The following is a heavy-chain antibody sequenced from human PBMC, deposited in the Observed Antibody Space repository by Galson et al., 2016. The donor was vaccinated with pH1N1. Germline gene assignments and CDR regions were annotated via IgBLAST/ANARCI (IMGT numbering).Heavy chain of an antibody. J-gene: IGHJ6*02. CDR2: IYTGGIT. D-gene: IGHD5-12*01. CDR3: ARDEGYVNYYRGIDV. V-gene: IGHV3-53*01. Sequence: SLRLSCAVSGFSVRSNYMSWVRQAPGKGLEWVSVIYTGGITQYADSVKGRLTISRDNSKDTLYLQMNSLRAEDAAIYFYARDEGYVNYYRGIDVWGQGTTGIVSS. CDR1: GFSVRSNY.